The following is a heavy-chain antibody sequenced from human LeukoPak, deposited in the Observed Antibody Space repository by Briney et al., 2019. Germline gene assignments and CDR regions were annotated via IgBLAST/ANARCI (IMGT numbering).Heavy chain of an antibody. CDR1: GFTFSSYW. J-gene: IGHJ4*02. Sequence: PGGSLRLSCAASGFTFSSYWMHWVRQAPGKGLAWVSRINSDGSSTIYADSVKGRFPISRDNAKNTLYLQMNSLRAEDTAVYYCARGAARLGSDYWGQGTLVTVSS. CDR2: INSDGSST. V-gene: IGHV3-74*01. D-gene: IGHD6-6*01. CDR3: ARGAARLGSDY.